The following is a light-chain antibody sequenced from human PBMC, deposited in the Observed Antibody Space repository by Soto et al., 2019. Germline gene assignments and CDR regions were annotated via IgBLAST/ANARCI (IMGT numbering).Light chain of an antibody. CDR1: SSDVGYYNY. Sequence: QSALTQPASVSGSPGQSITISCTGASSDVGYYNYVSWYQQHPGKAPKLMIYEVSNRPSGVSNRFSGSKSGNTASPTISGLQAEDEADYYCSSYTGSSTVVVFGGGTKLTVL. CDR2: EVS. CDR3: SSYTGSSTVVV. J-gene: IGLJ2*01. V-gene: IGLV2-14*01.